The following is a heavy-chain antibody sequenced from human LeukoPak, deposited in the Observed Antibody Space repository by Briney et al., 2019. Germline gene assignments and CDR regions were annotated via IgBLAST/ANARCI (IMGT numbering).Heavy chain of an antibody. CDR1: GYTFTSYD. Sequence: GASVKVSCTASGYTFTSYDINWVRQATGQGLEWMGWMNPNSGNTGYAQKFQGRVTMTRNTSISTAYMELSSLRSEDTAVYYCARTRSYSSSRYYGMDVWGQGTTVTVSS. D-gene: IGHD6-6*01. J-gene: IGHJ6*02. CDR3: ARTRSYSSSRYYGMDV. V-gene: IGHV1-8*01. CDR2: MNPNSGNT.